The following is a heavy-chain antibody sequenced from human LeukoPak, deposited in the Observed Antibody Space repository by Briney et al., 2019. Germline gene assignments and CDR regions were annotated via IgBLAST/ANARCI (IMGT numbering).Heavy chain of an antibody. CDR1: GFTFRNYW. V-gene: IGHV3-23*01. D-gene: IGHD6-13*01. Sequence: GGSLRLSCAASGFTFRNYWMSWVRQAPGKGLEWVSGISGSGGFTYYTDSLKGRFTISRDNSKNMLYLQMNSLRVEDTAVYYCAKGHGSTWYDGLYYFDYWGQGTLVTVSS. J-gene: IGHJ4*02. CDR2: ISGSGGFT. CDR3: AKGHGSTWYDGLYYFDY.